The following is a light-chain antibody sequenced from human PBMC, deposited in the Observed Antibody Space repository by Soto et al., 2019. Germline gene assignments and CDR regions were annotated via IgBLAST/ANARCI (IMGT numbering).Light chain of an antibody. CDR1: SSNIGINS. V-gene: IGLV1-51*01. CDR3: AAWDSFLSSGV. J-gene: IGLJ7*01. CDR2: DNN. Sequence: QSVLTQPPSVSAAPGQKVTISCSGGSSNIGINSVSWYQQLPEAAPKLLIFDNNKRPSGIPDRFSASKSGASATLGITGLQAGDEAHYYCAAWDSFLSSGVFCGGTQLTVL.